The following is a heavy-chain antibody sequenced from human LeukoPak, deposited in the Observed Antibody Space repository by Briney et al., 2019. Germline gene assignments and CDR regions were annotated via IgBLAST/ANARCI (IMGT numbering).Heavy chain of an antibody. V-gene: IGHV3-23*01. CDR3: AKPLYSGSYHIYYYYYMDV. CDR2: ISGSGDTT. Sequence: GGSLRLSCAASGFTFSTYAMSWVRQAPGKELEWVSTISGSGDTTYYADSVKGRFTISRDNSKNTLYLQMNSLRAEDTAVYYCAKPLYSGSYHIYYYYYMDVWGKGTTVTVSS. J-gene: IGHJ6*03. D-gene: IGHD1-26*01. CDR1: GFTFSTYA.